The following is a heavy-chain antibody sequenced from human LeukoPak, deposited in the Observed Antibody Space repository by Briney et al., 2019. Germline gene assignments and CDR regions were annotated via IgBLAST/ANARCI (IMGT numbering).Heavy chain of an antibody. D-gene: IGHD6-13*01. CDR3: ARSRSSWSTDYYYYYMDV. Sequence: PGGSLRLSCAASGFTFSSYNIHWVRRAPGKGLEWVSGINWNGGSTGYADSVKGRFTISRDNAKNSLYLQMNSLRAEDTALYYCARSRSSWSTDYYYYYMDVWGKGTTVTVSS. CDR1: GFTFSSYN. CDR2: INWNGGST. V-gene: IGHV3-20*04. J-gene: IGHJ6*03.